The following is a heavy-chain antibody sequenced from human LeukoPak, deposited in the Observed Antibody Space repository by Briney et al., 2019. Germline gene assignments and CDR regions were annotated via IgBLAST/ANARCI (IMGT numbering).Heavy chain of an antibody. CDR1: GGSISGYY. V-gene: IGHV4-59*01. Sequence: PSETLSLTCTVSGGSISGYYWSWIRQPPGKGLEWIGYIYYSGSTNYNPSLKSRVTISVDTSKTQFSLKLSSVTAADTAVYYCARDYGGNSGLDYWGQGTLVTVSS. CDR3: ARDYGGNSGLDY. J-gene: IGHJ4*02. D-gene: IGHD4-23*01. CDR2: IYYSGST.